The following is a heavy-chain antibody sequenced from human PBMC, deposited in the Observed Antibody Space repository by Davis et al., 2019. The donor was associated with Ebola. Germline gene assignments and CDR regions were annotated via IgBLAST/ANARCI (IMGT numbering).Heavy chain of an antibody. CDR2: MNPNSGNT. J-gene: IGHJ4*02. CDR1: AYTFTSYD. V-gene: IGHV1-8*01. CDR3: ARAQPFSSGLYFDY. Sequence: ASVKVSCKASAYTFTSYDINWVRQATGQGLEWMGWMNPNSGNTGYAQKFQGRVTMTRNTSISTAYMELSSLRSDDTAVYYCARAQPFSSGLYFDYWGQGARVTVAS. D-gene: IGHD6-19*01.